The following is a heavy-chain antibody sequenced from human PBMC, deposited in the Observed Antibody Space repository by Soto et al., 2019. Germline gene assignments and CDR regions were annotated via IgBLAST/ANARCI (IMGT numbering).Heavy chain of an antibody. Sequence: QVQLQQWGAGLLTPSETLSLTCSVYGVSFSPYFWSWIRQPPGKGLEWIGEINHSGSTNYNPSLTRRATISVDTSKYQVSLKLSSVSAADTAVYYWARLVSGWQYYHFDVWGRGTPVTVSS. D-gene: IGHD6-19*01. CDR3: ARLVSGWQYYHFDV. CDR2: INHSGST. J-gene: IGHJ2*01. V-gene: IGHV4-34*01. CDR1: GVSFSPYF.